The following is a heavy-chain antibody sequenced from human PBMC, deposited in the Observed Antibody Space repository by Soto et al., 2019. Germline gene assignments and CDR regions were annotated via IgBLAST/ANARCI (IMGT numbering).Heavy chain of an antibody. CDR3: AREKTEVTTFVYSYSGRDV. D-gene: IGHD3-16*01. V-gene: IGHV4-34*01. Sequence: SETLSLTCAVYCGSFRGYYWSWIRQPPGKGLEWIGEIDHRGSTNYNPSLKSRVTISVDTSKNQFSLKLSSVTAADTAVYYCAREKTEVTTFVYSYSGRDVGGKGPRVTVPS. J-gene: IGHJ6*04. CDR1: CGSFRGYY. CDR2: IDHRGST.